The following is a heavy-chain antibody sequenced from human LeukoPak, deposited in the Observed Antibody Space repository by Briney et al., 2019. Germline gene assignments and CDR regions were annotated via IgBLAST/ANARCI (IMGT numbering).Heavy chain of an antibody. CDR2: IYYSGST. D-gene: IGHD3-16*01. Sequence: SETLSLTCTVSGGSITSGFYYWSWIRQHPGKGLEWIGYIYYSGSTYYNPSLKSRVTISVDTSKNQFSLRLSSVTAADTAVYYCARLLRLGELPHAFDIWGQGTMVTVSS. CDR1: GGSITSGFYY. J-gene: IGHJ3*02. CDR3: ARLLRLGELPHAFDI. V-gene: IGHV4-31*03.